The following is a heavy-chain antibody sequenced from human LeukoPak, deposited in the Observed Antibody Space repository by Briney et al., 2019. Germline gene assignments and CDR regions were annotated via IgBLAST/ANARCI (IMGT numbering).Heavy chain of an antibody. Sequence: GGSLRLSCAASGFTFSSYSMNWVRQAPGKGLVWVSHINSDGSITSYADFVKGRFTISRDNAKNTLYLQMNSLRAEDTAVYYCARDAVDTANAVWGQGTTVTVSS. CDR3: ARDAVDTANAV. J-gene: IGHJ6*02. CDR2: INSDGSIT. V-gene: IGHV3-74*01. D-gene: IGHD5-18*01. CDR1: GFTFSSYS.